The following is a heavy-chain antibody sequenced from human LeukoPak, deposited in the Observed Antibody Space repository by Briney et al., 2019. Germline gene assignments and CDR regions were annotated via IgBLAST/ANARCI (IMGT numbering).Heavy chain of an antibody. J-gene: IGHJ4*02. D-gene: IGHD3-9*01. CDR3: ARLPRSHYDILTGNPGAIDY. CDR2: IYSGDSDT. CDR1: GYSFTSYW. V-gene: IGHV5-51*01. Sequence: GESLKISCKGSGYSFTSYWIGWVRQMPGKGLEWMGIIYSGDSDTRYSPSFQGQVTISADKSISTAYLQWSSLKASDTAMYYCARLPRSHYDILTGNPGAIDYWGQGTLVTVSS.